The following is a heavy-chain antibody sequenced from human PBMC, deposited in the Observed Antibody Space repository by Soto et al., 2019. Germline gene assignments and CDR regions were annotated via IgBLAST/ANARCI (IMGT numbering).Heavy chain of an antibody. D-gene: IGHD2-21*02. CDR2: IKPDGSGE. CDR1: GITLSRDW. V-gene: IGHV3-7*01. J-gene: IGHJ4*02. Sequence: EVQLVESGGGLVQPGGSLRLSCISSGITLSRDWMTWVRQAPGKGLEWVASIKPDGSGEYYLDSVKGRFTISRDNTKSSLFLQANSLRAEDTAIYFCAKLLNGVTALDYWGQGTLVTVSS. CDR3: AKLLNGVTALDY.